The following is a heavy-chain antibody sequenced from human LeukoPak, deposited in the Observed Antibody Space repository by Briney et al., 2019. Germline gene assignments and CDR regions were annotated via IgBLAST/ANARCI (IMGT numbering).Heavy chain of an antibody. CDR3: ARHTDSSGYSTNSLFDY. V-gene: IGHV4-38-2*02. CDR1: GQAIRSGYY. CDR2: VYQTGSI. J-gene: IGHJ4*02. D-gene: IGHD3-22*01. Sequence: KASETLSLTCSVSGQAIRSGYYWSWIRQSPGKGLEWIGSVYQTGSINHNPSLKSRVTISVDTSKNQFSLKLSSVTAADTAVYYCARHTDSSGYSTNSLFDYWGQGTLVTVSS.